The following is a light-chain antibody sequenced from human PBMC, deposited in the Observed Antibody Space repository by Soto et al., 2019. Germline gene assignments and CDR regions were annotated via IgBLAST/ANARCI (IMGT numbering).Light chain of an antibody. V-gene: IGKV1-12*01. J-gene: IGKJ2*01. CDR1: HVISGW. CDR3: QQTNNFPYT. Sequence: DIQMTQSPSSVSASVGDRVTITCRASHVISGWLAWYQQKPGKAPKLLIYAASRLQSGVPSRFSGSESGADFTLTISSLQPEDVATYYCQQTNNFPYTFGQGTKLEIK. CDR2: AAS.